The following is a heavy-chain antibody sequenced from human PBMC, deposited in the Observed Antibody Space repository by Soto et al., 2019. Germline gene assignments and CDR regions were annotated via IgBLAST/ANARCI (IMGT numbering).Heavy chain of an antibody. J-gene: IGHJ5*02. V-gene: IGHV4-31*03. CDR2: IYYSGST. CDR3: ARESVVMVAATPQNWFDP. CDR1: GGSIHSGDYY. D-gene: IGHD2-15*01. Sequence: KTSETLSLTCTVSGGSIHSGDYYWSWIRQHPGKGLEWIGYIYYSGSTYYNPSLKSRVTISVDTSKNQFSLKLNSVTAADTAVYYCARESVVMVAATPQNWFDPWGQGTQVTVSS.